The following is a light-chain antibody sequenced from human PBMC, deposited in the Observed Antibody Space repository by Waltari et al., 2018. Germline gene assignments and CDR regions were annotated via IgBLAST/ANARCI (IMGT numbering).Light chain of an antibody. CDR2: RNN. Sequence: QSVLTQPPSASGTPGQRVTISCSGSSSNIGSNYVYWYQQLPGTAPKLPTYRNNQRPSGVPDRFSGSKSGTSASLAISGLRSEDEADYYCAAWDDSLSGPGVFGGGTKLTVL. J-gene: IGLJ3*02. CDR3: AAWDDSLSGPGV. CDR1: SSNIGSNY. V-gene: IGLV1-47*01.